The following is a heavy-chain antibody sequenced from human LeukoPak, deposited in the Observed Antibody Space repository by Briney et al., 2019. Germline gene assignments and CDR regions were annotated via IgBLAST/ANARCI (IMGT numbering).Heavy chain of an antibody. J-gene: IGHJ4*02. V-gene: IGHV3-23*01. CDR1: GFTFSSYE. CDR2: ISGSGGST. Sequence: PGGSLRLSCAASGFTFSSYEMNWVRQAPGKGLEWVSAISGSGGSTYYADSVKGRFTISRDNSKNTLYLQMNSLRAEDTAVYYCANVPSPQAARWFGGWGQGTLVTVSS. CDR3: ANVPSPQAARWFGG. D-gene: IGHD3-10*01.